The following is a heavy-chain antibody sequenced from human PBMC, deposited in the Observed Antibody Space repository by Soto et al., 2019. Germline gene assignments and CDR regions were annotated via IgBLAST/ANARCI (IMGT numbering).Heavy chain of an antibody. CDR2: IYHSGST. CDR3: ARDPLHDAFDI. Sequence: SETLSLTCSVSGDSIXSGGYSWSWIRQPPGKGLEWIGYIYHSGSTYYNPSLKSRVTISVDRSKNQFSLKLSSVTAADTAVYYCARDPLHDAFDIWGQGTMVTVSS. V-gene: IGHV4-30-2*01. CDR1: GDSIXSGGYS. J-gene: IGHJ3*02.